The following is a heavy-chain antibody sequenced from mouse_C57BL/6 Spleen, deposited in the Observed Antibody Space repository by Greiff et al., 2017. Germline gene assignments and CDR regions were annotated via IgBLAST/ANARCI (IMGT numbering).Heavy chain of an antibody. CDR3: TSSTMVTYYFDY. CDR2: ISYDGSN. D-gene: IGHD2-2*01. V-gene: IGHV3-6*01. J-gene: IGHJ2*01. CDR1: GYSITSGYY. Sequence: ESGPGLVKPSQSLSLTCSVTGYSITSGYYWNWIRQFPGNKLEWMGYISYDGSNNYNPSLKNRISITRDTSKNQFFLKLNSVTTEDTATYYCTSSTMVTYYFDYWGQGTTLTVSS.